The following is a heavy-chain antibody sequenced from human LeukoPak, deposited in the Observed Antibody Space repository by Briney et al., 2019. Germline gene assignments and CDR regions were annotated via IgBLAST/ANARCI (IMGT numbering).Heavy chain of an antibody. D-gene: IGHD3-22*01. CDR1: GGSFSGYY. CDR3: ARRDDSSGYHKIFDY. V-gene: IGHV4-34*01. J-gene: IGHJ4*02. CDR2: VNHSGST. Sequence: SETLSLTCAVYGGSFSGYYWSWIRQPPGKGLEWIGEVNHSGSTNYNPSLKSRVTISVDTSKNQFYLKLSSLTAADTAVYYCARRDDSSGYHKIFDYWGPGTLVTVSS.